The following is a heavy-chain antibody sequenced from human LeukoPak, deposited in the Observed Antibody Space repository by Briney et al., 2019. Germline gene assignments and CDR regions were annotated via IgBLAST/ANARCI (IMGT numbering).Heavy chain of an antibody. V-gene: IGHV1-69*06. Sequence: ASVKVSCKASGGTFSSYAISWVRQAPGQGLEWMGGIIPIFGTANYAQKFQGRVTITADKSTSTAYMELSSLRSEGTAVYYCATGRSGRGVVVVAATYYYYGMDVWGKGTTVTVSS. J-gene: IGHJ6*04. CDR2: IIPIFGTA. CDR3: ATGRSGRGVVVVAATYYYYGMDV. D-gene: IGHD2-15*01. CDR1: GGTFSSYA.